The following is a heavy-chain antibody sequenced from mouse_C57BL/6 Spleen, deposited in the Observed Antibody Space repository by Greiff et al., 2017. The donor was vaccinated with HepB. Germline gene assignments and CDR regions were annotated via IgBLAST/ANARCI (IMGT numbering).Heavy chain of an antibody. V-gene: IGHV1-55*01. CDR3: ARNYDYDDSYWYFDV. J-gene: IGHJ1*03. CDR1: GYTFTSYW. Sequence: QVQLQQPGAELVKPGASVKMSCKASGYTFTSYWITWVKQRPGQGLEWIGDIYPGSGSTNYNEKFKSKATLTVDTSSSTAYMQLSSLTSEDSAVYYCARNYDYDDSYWYFDVWGTGTTVTVSS. D-gene: IGHD2-4*01. CDR2: IYPGSGST.